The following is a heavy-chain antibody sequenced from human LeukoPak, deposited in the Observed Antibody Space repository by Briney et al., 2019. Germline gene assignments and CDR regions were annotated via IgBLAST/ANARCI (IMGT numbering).Heavy chain of an antibody. CDR2: IYPGDSDI. Sequence: GESLKPSFKGSGYSFTSYWICWVRQMPGKGLEWMGIIYPGDSDIRYSPSFQGKVTISADKSISTAYLQWISLKASDTAMYYCARGGSSSDYYYGMDVWGQGPTVTVSS. CDR3: ARGGSSSDYYYGMDV. CDR1: GYSFTSYW. D-gene: IGHD6-13*01. V-gene: IGHV5-51*01. J-gene: IGHJ6*02.